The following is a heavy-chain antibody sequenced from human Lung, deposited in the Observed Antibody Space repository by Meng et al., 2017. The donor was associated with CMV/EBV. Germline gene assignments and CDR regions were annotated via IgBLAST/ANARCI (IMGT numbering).Heavy chain of an antibody. CDR1: KFTFSSYA. CDR2: ISGNGGGI. V-gene: IGHV3-23*01. CDR3: AKMGSGGDSYYFDY. Sequence: VQLLESGGVVVQPGGSLRGSGVGSKFTFSSYAMSWVRLAPGKGLEWVSIISGNGGGIYYADSVKGRFTISRDNSENTVYMQMNSLRAEDTAVYYCAKMGSGGDSYYFDYWGQGTLVTVSS. J-gene: IGHJ4*02. D-gene: IGHD2-21*01.